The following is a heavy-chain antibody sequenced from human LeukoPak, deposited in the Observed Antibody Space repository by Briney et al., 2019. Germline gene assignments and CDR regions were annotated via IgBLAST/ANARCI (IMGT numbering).Heavy chain of an antibody. CDR3: ARYGFYCSSTSCYIFDN. CDR2: IIWNGGTI. V-gene: IGHV3-20*04. D-gene: IGHD2-2*02. Sequence: GGSLRLSCAASGFTFDDYGMSWVRQAPGKGLEWVSGIIWNGGTIGYADSVKGRFTISRDNAKNSLYLQMNSLRAEDTALYYCARYGFYCSSTSCYIFDNWGQGTLVTVSS. J-gene: IGHJ4*02. CDR1: GFTFDDYG.